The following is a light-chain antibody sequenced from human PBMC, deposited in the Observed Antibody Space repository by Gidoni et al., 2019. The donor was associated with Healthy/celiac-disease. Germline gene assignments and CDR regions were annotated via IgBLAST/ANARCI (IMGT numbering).Light chain of an antibody. CDR2: DAS. CDR1: QSVSSY. Sequence: EIVLPQSPATLSLSPGERATLSCRASQSVSSYLAWYQQKPGQAPRLLIYDASNRATGIPARFSGSGSGTDFTLTISSLEPEDVAVYYCQQRSNWPPVLTFGGGTKVEIK. J-gene: IGKJ4*01. V-gene: IGKV3-11*01. CDR3: QQRSNWPPVLT.